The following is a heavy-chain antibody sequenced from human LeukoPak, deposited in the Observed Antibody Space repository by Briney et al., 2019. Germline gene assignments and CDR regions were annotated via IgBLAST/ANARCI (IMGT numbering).Heavy chain of an antibody. V-gene: IGHV1-18*01. D-gene: IGHD2-2*01. Sequence: ASVKVSCKASGYTFTSYGISWVRQAPGQGLEWMGWISAYNGNTNYAQKFQGRVTITADESTSTAYMELSSLRSEDTAVYYCAREKALGYCSSTSCYHHDAFDIWGQGTMVTVSS. CDR2: ISAYNGNT. CDR1: GYTFTSYG. CDR3: AREKALGYCSSTSCYHHDAFDI. J-gene: IGHJ3*02.